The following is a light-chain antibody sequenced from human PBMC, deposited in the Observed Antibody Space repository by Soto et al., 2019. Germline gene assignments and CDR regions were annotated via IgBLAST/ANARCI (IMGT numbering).Light chain of an antibody. Sequence: QSVLTQPASVSGSPGQSITISCTGSGRDIGAYDYVSWYQQHPGKAPKLIIYGVKNRPSGVSNRFSASKSAFTASLTISGLQTEDEADYYCSSYSTSYFYGLGPGTKVTVL. V-gene: IGLV2-14*01. CDR1: GRDIGAYDY. CDR2: GVK. J-gene: IGLJ1*01. CDR3: SSYSTSYFYG.